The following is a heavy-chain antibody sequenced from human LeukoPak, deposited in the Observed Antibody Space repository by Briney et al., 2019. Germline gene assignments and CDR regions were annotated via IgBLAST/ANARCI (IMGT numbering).Heavy chain of an antibody. D-gene: IGHD3-3*01. CDR2: IYYSGST. Sequence: GSLRLSCAASGFTFSSYSMNWVRQAPGKGLEWIGSIYYSGSTYYNPSLKSRVTISVDTSKNQFSLKLSSVTAADTAVYYCARDNAAYYDFWSGYYGQNWFDPWGQGTLVTVSS. CDR1: GFTFSSYS. CDR3: ARDNAAYYDFWSGYYGQNWFDP. V-gene: IGHV4-39*07. J-gene: IGHJ5*02.